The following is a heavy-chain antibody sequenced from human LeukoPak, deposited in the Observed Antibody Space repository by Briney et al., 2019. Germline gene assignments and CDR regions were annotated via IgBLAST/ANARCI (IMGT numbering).Heavy chain of an antibody. CDR3: ARDLAEGYDYGDYSPDDPFDI. D-gene: IGHD4-17*01. J-gene: IGHJ3*02. V-gene: IGHV3-33*01. CDR2: IWYDGSNK. CDR1: GFTFSSYG. Sequence: LRLSCAASGFTFSSYGMHWVRQAPGKGLEWVAVIWYDGSNKYYADSVKGRFTISRDNSKNTLYLQMNSLRAEDTAVYYCARDLAEGYDYGDYSPDDPFDIWGQGTMVTVSS.